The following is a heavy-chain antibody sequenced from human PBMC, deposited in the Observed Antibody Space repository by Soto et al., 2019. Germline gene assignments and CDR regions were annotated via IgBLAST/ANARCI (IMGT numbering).Heavy chain of an antibody. CDR1: GFTFSTYA. D-gene: IGHD4-17*01. J-gene: IGHJ4*02. V-gene: IGHV3-23*01. CDR3: AKNHYGDLGDFEL. Sequence: EVQLLESGGGLVQRGGSLRLSCAASGFTFSTYAMSWVRQAPGKGLEWVSAISGSGGSTFYADSVKGRFTISRDSSKNTLYLQMSSLRAEDTAIYYCAKNHYGDLGDFELCGQGTLVTVSS. CDR2: ISGSGGST.